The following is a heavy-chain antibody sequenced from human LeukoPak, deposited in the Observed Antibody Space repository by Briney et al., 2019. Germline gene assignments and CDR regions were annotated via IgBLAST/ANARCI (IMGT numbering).Heavy chain of an antibody. V-gene: IGHV4-59*01. CDR3: ARGDFWSGYYFDY. D-gene: IGHD3-3*01. J-gene: IGHJ4*02. CDR1: GFSFSSYA. Sequence: PGGSLRLSCAASGFSFSSYAMTWVRQSPGKGLEWIGYIYYSGSTNYNPSLKSRVTISVDTSKNQFSLKLSSVTAADTAVYYCARGDFWSGYYFDYWGQGTLVTVSS. CDR2: IYYSGST.